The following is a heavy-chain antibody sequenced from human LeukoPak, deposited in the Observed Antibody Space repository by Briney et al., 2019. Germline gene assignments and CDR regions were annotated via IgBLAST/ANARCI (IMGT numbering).Heavy chain of an antibody. V-gene: IGHV1-8*01. CDR3: ARDSIAAAAPCGY. D-gene: IGHD6-13*01. J-gene: IGHJ4*02. Sequence: ASVKVSCKASGYTFTSYDINWVRQATGQGLEWMGWMNPNSGNTGYAQKFQGRVTMTRNTSISTAYMELSSLRSDDTAVYYCARDSIAAAAPCGYWGQGTLVTVSS. CDR2: MNPNSGNT. CDR1: GYTFTSYD.